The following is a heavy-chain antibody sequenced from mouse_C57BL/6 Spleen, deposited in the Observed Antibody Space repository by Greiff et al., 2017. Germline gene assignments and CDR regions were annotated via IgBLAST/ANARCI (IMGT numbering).Heavy chain of an antibody. CDR3: ARAPLYYYGSSYDGYYFDY. Sequence: QVQLQQPGAELVKPGASVKMSCKASGYTFTSYWITWVKQRPGQGLEWIGDIYPGSGSTNYNEKFKSKATLTVDTSSSTAYMQLSSLTSEDSAVYYCARAPLYYYGSSYDGYYFDYWGQGTTLTVSS. D-gene: IGHD1-1*01. J-gene: IGHJ2*01. V-gene: IGHV1-55*01. CDR2: IYPGSGST. CDR1: GYTFTSYW.